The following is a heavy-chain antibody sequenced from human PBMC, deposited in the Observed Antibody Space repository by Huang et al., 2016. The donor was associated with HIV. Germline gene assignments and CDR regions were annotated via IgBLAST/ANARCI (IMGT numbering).Heavy chain of an antibody. V-gene: IGHV2-5*02. CDR2: LYWDDEK. CDR1: GFSLTTSGVG. J-gene: IGHJ5*02. D-gene: IGHD1-1*01. CDR3: ALRARQHTRYNWFDP. Sequence: QITLKESGPTLVKPTQTLTLTCSFSGFSLTTSGVGVGWVRQPPGKAPEWLALLYWDDEKRYRPSLRSRLTLTKDTSKSQVVLTMTNMDPLDTATYYCALRARQHTRYNWFDPWGQGVLVTVSS.